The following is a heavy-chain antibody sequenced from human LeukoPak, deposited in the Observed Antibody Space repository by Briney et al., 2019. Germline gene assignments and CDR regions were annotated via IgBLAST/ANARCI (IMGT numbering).Heavy chain of an antibody. CDR2: IYYSGST. J-gene: IGHJ5*02. CDR1: GGSISSYY. Sequence: SETLSLTCTVSGGSISSYYWSWIRQPPGKGLECIGYIYYSGSTNYNPSLKSRVTISVDTSKNQFSLKLSSVTAADTAVYYCARSGLGYCSGGSCYPNWFDPWGQGTLVTVSS. D-gene: IGHD2-15*01. CDR3: ARSGLGYCSGGSCYPNWFDP. V-gene: IGHV4-59*01.